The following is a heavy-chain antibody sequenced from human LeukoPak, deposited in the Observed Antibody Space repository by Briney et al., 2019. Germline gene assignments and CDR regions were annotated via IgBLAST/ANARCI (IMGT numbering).Heavy chain of an antibody. CDR1: GYTFTSYG. CDR2: ISAYNGNT. V-gene: IGHV1-18*01. Sequence: GASVEVSCKASGYTFTSYGISWVRQAPGQGLEWMGWISAYNGNTNYAQKLQGRVTMTTDTSTSTAYMELRSLRSDDTAVYYCARAQEYCSGGSCYGYYYYGMDVWGQGTTVTVSS. CDR3: ARAQEYCSGGSCYGYYYYGMDV. J-gene: IGHJ6*02. D-gene: IGHD2-15*01.